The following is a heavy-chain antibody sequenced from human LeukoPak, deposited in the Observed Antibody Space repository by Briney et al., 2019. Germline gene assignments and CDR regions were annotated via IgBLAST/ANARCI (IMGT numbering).Heavy chain of an antibody. Sequence: ASVKVSCKASGYTFTGYYMHWVRQAPGQGPEWMGWINPNSGGTNYAQKFQGRVTMTRDTSISTAYMELSRLRSDDTAVYYRAVRNCSSTSCYTNWFDPWGQGTLVTVSS. CDR2: INPNSGGT. D-gene: IGHD2-2*02. V-gene: IGHV1-2*02. CDR3: AVRNCSSTSCYTNWFDP. CDR1: GYTFTGYY. J-gene: IGHJ5*02.